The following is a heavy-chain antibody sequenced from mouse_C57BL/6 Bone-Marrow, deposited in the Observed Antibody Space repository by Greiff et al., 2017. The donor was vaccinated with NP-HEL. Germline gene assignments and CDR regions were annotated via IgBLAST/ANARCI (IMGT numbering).Heavy chain of an antibody. CDR3: ASGGYDPYAMDY. CDR1: GYTFTDYY. J-gene: IGHJ4*01. CDR2: INPNNGGT. Sequence: VQLQQSGPELVKPGASVEISCKASGYTFTDYYMNWVKQSHGKSLEWIGDINPNNGGTSYNQKFKGKATLTVDKSSSTAYMELRSLTSEDSAVYYCASGGYDPYAMDYWGQGTSVTVSS. V-gene: IGHV1-26*01. D-gene: IGHD2-3*01.